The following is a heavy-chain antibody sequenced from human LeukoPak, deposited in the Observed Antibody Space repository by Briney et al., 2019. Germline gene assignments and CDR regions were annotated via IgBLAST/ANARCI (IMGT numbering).Heavy chain of an antibody. CDR2: ISGSGGST. CDR1: GFTFSSYA. D-gene: IGHD3-3*01. J-gene: IGHJ5*02. CDR3: ARRVSEISIDKGNWLDP. Sequence: PGGSLRLSCAASGFTFSSYAMSWVRQAPGKGLEWVSAISGSGGSTYYADSVKGRFTISRDNSKNTLYLQMNSLRAEDTAVYYCARRVSEISIDKGNWLDPWGQGTLVTVSS. V-gene: IGHV3-23*01.